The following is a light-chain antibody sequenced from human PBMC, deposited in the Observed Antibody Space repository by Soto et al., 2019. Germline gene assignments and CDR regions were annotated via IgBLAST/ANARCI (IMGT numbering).Light chain of an antibody. J-gene: IGKJ1*01. Sequence: EIVMTQSPATLSVSPGERATLSCRASQSVGSNLAWYQQKPGQAPRLVIYGASTRATGIPARFSGSGSGTAFPLTTRSLPSEDFAIYFCQHYNNWPPDRTFGQGTKVEIK. CDR3: QHYNNWPPDRT. CDR2: GAS. CDR1: QSVGSN. V-gene: IGKV3-15*01.